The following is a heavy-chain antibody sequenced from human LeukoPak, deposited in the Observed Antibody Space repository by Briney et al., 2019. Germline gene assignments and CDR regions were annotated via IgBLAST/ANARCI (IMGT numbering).Heavy chain of an antibody. D-gene: IGHD3-9*01. J-gene: IGHJ4*02. CDR2: INPNSGGA. CDR3: AREGRVYYDILTGYYSAFDY. V-gene: IGHV1-2*02. CDR1: GYTFTGYY. Sequence: ASVKVSCKASGYTFTGYYMHWVRQAPGQGLEWMGWINPNSGGANYAQKFQSRVTMTRDTSISTAYMELSRLRSDDTAVYYCAREGRVYYDILTGYYSAFDYWGQGTLVTVSS.